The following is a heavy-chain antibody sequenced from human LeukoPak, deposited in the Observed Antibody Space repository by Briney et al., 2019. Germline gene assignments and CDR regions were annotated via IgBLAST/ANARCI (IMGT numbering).Heavy chain of an antibody. Sequence: SETLSLTCTVSGGSISGYYWSWIRQPPGKGLEWIGYVFYTGTTNYNPSLKSRVTISVDTSKNQLSLKLSSVSAADTAVYFCARGYSYEDYWGQGTLVTVSS. CDR1: GGSISGYY. D-gene: IGHD5-18*01. CDR3: ARGYSYEDY. V-gene: IGHV4-59*01. CDR2: VFYTGTT. J-gene: IGHJ4*02.